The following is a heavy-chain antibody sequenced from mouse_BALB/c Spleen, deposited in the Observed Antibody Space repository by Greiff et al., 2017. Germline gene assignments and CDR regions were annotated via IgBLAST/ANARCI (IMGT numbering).Heavy chain of an antibody. V-gene: IGHV2-6-7*01. Sequence: QVQLQQSGPGLVAPSQSLSFTCTASGFSLTGYGVNWVRQPPGKGLEWLGMIWGGGSTGYNSAPKSRLSISKDNSKSQVILKMNSLQTDDTARYYCSRDGAVVDGDAMDYWGQGTSVTVSS. CDR3: SRDGAVVDGDAMDY. CDR1: GFSLTGYG. J-gene: IGHJ4*01. D-gene: IGHD1-1*01. CDR2: IWGGGST.